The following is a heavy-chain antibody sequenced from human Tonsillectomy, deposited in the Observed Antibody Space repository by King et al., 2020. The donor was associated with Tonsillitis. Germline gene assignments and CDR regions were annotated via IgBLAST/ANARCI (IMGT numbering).Heavy chain of an antibody. CDR3: VRSNYGDYGMDY. CDR1: GYTFTTYY. Sequence: VQLVESGAEVKKPGASVRVSCKASGYTFTTYYMHWLRQAPGQGLAWMGVINPSNNSTIYAQRFQGRVTMTSDTSTSTVYMELSSLKSEDTAVYYCVRSNYGDYGMDYWGPGTLVTVSS. D-gene: IGHD4-17*01. J-gene: IGHJ4*02. V-gene: IGHV1-46*01. CDR2: INPSNNST.